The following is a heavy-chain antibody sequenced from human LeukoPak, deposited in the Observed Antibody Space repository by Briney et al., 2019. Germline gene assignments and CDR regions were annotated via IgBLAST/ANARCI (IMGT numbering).Heavy chain of an antibody. CDR2: IHQSGNT. V-gene: IGHV4-34*01. CDR3: ARGKRQDGYVYTRRSTYSFDC. Sequence: SETLSLTCAVYDGSFGGYYWNWIRQPPGKGLEWIGEIHQSGNTNYNPSLKSRLTISVDTSKNQFSLRLNSVTAADTAVYYCARGKRQDGYVYTRRSTYSFDCWGQGTLVTVSS. D-gene: IGHD3-16*01. J-gene: IGHJ4*02. CDR1: DGSFGGYY.